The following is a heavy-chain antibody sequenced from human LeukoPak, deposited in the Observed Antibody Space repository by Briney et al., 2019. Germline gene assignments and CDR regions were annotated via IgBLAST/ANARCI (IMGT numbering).Heavy chain of an antibody. CDR3: ATPGYYFDY. V-gene: IGHV4-34*01. Sequence: SETLSLTCAVYGGSFSGYYWSWIRQPPGKGLEWIGEINHSGSTNYNPSLKSRVTISVDTSKNQFSLKLSSVTAADTAVYYCATPGYYFDYWGQGTLVTVSS. CDR2: INHSGST. J-gene: IGHJ4*02. CDR1: GGSFSGYY.